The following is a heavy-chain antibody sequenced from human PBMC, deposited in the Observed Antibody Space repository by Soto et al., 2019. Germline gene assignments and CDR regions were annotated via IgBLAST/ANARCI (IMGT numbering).Heavy chain of an antibody. J-gene: IGHJ1*01. CDR3: THRSSRYFHN. Sequence: QITLKESGPTLVKPTQTLTLTCTFSGFSLSTSGVAVGWIRQPPGKALEWLALIYWDNDKRYSPSLKSRLTITKDTSQNQVVLIMTDSDPVDTATYYCTHRSSRYFHNWGQGTLVTISS. CDR2: IYWDNDK. CDR1: GFSLSTSGVA. V-gene: IGHV2-5*02.